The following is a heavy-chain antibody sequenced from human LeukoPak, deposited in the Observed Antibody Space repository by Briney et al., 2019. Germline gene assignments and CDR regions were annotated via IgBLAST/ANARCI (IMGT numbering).Heavy chain of an antibody. CDR3: ARLWSPWFGDSPTDY. D-gene: IGHD3-10*01. Sequence: SETLSLTCTVSGGSMSPYHWSWIRQPPGKGLEWIGYIYYSGSTNYNPSLKSRVTISVDTSKNQFSLKLSSVTAADTAVYYCARLWSPWFGDSPTDYWGQGTLVTVSS. J-gene: IGHJ4*02. V-gene: IGHV4-59*08. CDR2: IYYSGST. CDR1: GGSMSPYH.